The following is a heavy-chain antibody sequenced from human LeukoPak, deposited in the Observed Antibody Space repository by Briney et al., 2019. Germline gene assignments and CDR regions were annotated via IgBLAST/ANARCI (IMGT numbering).Heavy chain of an antibody. Sequence: GRSLRLSCAASGCTFSSHDMHWVRQARGKGLEWVAVISSDGNNNVYADSVKGRFTISRDNSKNTLYLQMNSLRVEDTAVYYCAKDFLAAAGYFDYWGQGTLVTVSS. CDR1: GCTFSSHD. CDR3: AKDFLAAAGYFDY. V-gene: IGHV3-30-3*01. CDR2: ISSDGNNN. J-gene: IGHJ4*02. D-gene: IGHD6-13*01.